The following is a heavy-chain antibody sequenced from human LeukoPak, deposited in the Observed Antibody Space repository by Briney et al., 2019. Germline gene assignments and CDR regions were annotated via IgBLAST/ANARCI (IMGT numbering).Heavy chain of an antibody. Sequence: KSSETLSLTCAVYGGSFSGYYWSWIRQPPGKGLGWIGEIDHSGSTNYNSGSTNYNPSLKSRVTISIDTSKNQFSLKLTSATAADTAVYYCARDHSSASYTYYYYYMDVWGKGTTVTVSS. CDR1: GGSFSGYY. CDR2: IDHSGSTNYNSGST. CDR3: ARDHSSASYTYYYYYMDV. D-gene: IGHD1-26*01. V-gene: IGHV4-34*01. J-gene: IGHJ6*03.